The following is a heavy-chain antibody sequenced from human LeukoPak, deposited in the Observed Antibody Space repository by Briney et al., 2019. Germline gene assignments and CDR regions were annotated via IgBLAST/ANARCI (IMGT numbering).Heavy chain of an antibody. CDR2: IYYSGST. CDR3: ARLAASNDAFDI. V-gene: IGHV4-39*01. D-gene: IGHD6-25*01. Sequence: PSETLSLTCTLSGGSISSSSYYWGWIRQPPGKGLEWIGSIYYSGSTYNNPSLKSRVTISVDTSKNQCSLRLSSVTAADTAVYYCARLAASNDAFDIWGQGTMVTVS. J-gene: IGHJ3*02. CDR1: GGSISSSSYY.